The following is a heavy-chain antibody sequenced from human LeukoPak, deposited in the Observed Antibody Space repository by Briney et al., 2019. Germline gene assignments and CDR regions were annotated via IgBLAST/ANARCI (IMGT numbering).Heavy chain of an antibody. CDR2: INPSGGST. J-gene: IGHJ4*02. Sequence: ASVKVSCKASGYIFTNYYMHWVRQAPGQGLEWMGIINPSGGSTSYAQKFQVRVTMTRDTSTSTVYMELSSLRSEDTAVYYCARAYYYDSSGYYPFDYWGQGTLVTVSS. CDR3: ARAYYYDSSGYYPFDY. V-gene: IGHV1-46*01. D-gene: IGHD3-22*01. CDR1: GYIFTNYY.